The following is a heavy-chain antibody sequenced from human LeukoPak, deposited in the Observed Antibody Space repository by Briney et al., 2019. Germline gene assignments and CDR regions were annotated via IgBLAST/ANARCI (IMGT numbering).Heavy chain of an antibody. J-gene: IGHJ6*03. CDR1: GFTVSSTY. Sequence: GGSLRLSCAASGFTVSSTYMSWVRQAPGKGLEWVSVIYSGGSTYYADSVKGRFTISRDNSKNTLYLQMNSLRAEDTAVYYCARGTIPEPGYYYGSGCSYMDDWGKGTTVTVSS. D-gene: IGHD3-10*01. CDR2: IYSGGST. V-gene: IGHV3-66*01. CDR3: ARGTIPEPGYYYGSGCSYMDD.